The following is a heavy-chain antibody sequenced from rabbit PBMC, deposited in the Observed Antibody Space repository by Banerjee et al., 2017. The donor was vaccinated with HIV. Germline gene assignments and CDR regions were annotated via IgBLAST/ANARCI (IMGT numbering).Heavy chain of an antibody. J-gene: IGHJ4*01. CDR2: IYPAAGAT. V-gene: IGHV1S43*01. D-gene: IGHD8-1*01. CDR1: GIDFSSSFW. CDR3: ARGTSGSSYFYFNL. Sequence: QEQLVESGGGLVTLGGSLKVTCKASGIDFSSSFWISRVRQAPGKGLEWIGCIYPAAGATDYATWVNGRFTISLDNAQNTVFLQMTSLTVADTATYFCARGTSGSSYFYFNLWGPGTLVTVS.